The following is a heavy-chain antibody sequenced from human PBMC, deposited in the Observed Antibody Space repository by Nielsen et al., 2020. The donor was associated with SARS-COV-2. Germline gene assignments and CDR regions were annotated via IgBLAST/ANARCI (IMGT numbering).Heavy chain of an antibody. CDR2: VSWNSDRI. J-gene: IGHJ4*02. V-gene: IGHV3-9*01. CDR3: ARLGGAGDFDF. Sequence: GGSLRLSCTASGFTFHGFGMHWVRQAPGTGLEWVSGVSWNSDRIVYADSVKGRFTISRDNAKNSLYLQMNSLRGEDTAMYYCARLGGAGDFDFWGQGTLVTVSS. CDR1: GFTFHGFG. D-gene: IGHD6-13*01.